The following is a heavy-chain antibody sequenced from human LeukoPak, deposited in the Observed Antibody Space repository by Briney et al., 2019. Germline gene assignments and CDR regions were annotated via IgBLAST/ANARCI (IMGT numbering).Heavy chain of an antibody. Sequence: KSSETLSLTCTVSGGSISSYYWSWIRQPPGKGLEWIGYIYYSGSTNYNPSLKSRVTISVDTSKNQFSLKLSSVTAADTAVYYCARGGSSSWYHWDQGTLVTVSS. D-gene: IGHD6-13*01. CDR1: GGSISSYY. J-gene: IGHJ4*02. CDR3: ARGGSSSWYH. V-gene: IGHV4-59*01. CDR2: IYYSGST.